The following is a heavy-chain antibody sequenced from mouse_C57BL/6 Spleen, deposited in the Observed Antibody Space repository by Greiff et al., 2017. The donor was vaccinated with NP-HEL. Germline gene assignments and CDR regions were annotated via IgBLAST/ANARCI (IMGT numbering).Heavy chain of an antibody. J-gene: IGHJ1*03. Sequence: EVKLMESGPGLVKPSQSLSLTCSVTGYSITSCYYCYWIRQFPGNNLEWMGYISYDGSNNYNPSLNNPITITRDTTKNHFLLKLNSVTTDDTATCYCAREITTVVAPYWYFDVWGTGTTVTVTS. CDR1: GYSITSCYY. D-gene: IGHD1-1*01. CDR3: AREITTVVAPYWYFDV. V-gene: IGHV3-6*01. CDR2: ISYDGSN.